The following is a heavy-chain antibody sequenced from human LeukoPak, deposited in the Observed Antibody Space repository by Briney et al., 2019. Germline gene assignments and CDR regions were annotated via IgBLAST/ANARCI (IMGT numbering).Heavy chain of an antibody. J-gene: IGHJ3*02. D-gene: IGHD3-22*01. CDR3: ATDRRSSGYYGAFDI. V-gene: IGHV1-69-2*01. CDR2: VDPEDSET. CDR1: GYTFTDYY. Sequence: ASVKVSCKVSGYTFTDYYMHWVQQAPGKGLEWMGLVDPEDSETIYAEKFQGRVTITADTSTDTAYMELSSLRSEDTAVYYCATDRRSSGYYGAFDIWGQGTMVTVSS.